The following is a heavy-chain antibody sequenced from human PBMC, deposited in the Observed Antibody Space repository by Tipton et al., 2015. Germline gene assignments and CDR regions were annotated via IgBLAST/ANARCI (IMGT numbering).Heavy chain of an antibody. CDR3: AKGGSFTMVRGAQRLSHNGMDV. J-gene: IGHJ6*02. D-gene: IGHD3-10*01. V-gene: IGHV3-53*05. Sequence: SLRLSCAASGFSVRGNDMSWVRQAPGQGLEWVSFISTEGTTIYADSVKGRFTISRDNSRKTMYLQMNSLRAEDTAMYYCAKGGSFTMVRGAQRLSHNGMDVWGQGTTVKVFS. CDR2: ISTEGTT. CDR1: GFSVRGND.